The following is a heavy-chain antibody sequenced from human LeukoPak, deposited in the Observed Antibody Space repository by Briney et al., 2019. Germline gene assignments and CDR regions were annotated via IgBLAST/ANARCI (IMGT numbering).Heavy chain of an antibody. J-gene: IGHJ4*02. Sequence: GGTLRLSCAASGFTFSSYGMSWVRQAPGKGLEWVSAISGSGGSTYYADSVKGRFTISRDNSKNTLYLQMNSLRAEDTAVYYCAKDRMEPGIAVAGTDYWGQGTLVTVSS. D-gene: IGHD6-19*01. CDR2: ISGSGGST. CDR3: AKDRMEPGIAVAGTDY. CDR1: GFTFSSYG. V-gene: IGHV3-23*01.